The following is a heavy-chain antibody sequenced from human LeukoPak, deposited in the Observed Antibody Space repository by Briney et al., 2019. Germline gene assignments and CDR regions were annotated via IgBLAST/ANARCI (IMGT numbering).Heavy chain of an antibody. CDR3: ARGPRSSDWYSIDY. Sequence: SETLSLTCTVSGGSISSYYWSWIRQPAGKGLEWIGRIYSSGSTNYNPSLKSRVTVSVDTSKNQFSLKLNSVTAADTAVYYCARGPRSSDWYSIDYWGRGTLVTVSS. D-gene: IGHD6-19*01. CDR2: IYSSGST. CDR1: GGSISSYY. J-gene: IGHJ4*02. V-gene: IGHV4-4*07.